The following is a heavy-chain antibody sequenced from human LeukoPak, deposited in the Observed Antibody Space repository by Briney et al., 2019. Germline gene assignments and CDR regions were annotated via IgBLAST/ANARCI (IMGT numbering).Heavy chain of an antibody. CDR1: GYTFTSYY. J-gene: IGHJ5*02. CDR2: INPSDGST. V-gene: IGHV1-46*01. CDR3: ARGGYYDSSRRSNWFDP. D-gene: IGHD3-22*01. Sequence: GASVKVSCKASGYTFTSYYMHWVRQAPGQGLEWMGIINPSDGSTSCAQKFQGRVTMTRDTSTSTVYMELSSLKSEDTAVYYCARGGYYDSSRRSNWFDPWGQGTLVTVSS.